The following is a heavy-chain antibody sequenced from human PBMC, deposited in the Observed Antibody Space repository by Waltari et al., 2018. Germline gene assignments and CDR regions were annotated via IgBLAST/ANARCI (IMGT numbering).Heavy chain of an antibody. D-gene: IGHD2-21*01. CDR3: ASCCGAQGNYGIDV. J-gene: IGHJ6*02. Sequence: QVQLVQSGAEVKKPGASVKVSCKASGYTFTSYDINWVRQATGQGFEWMGWMNPNSGTTGYAQKFQGRVTMTMNTSISTAYMELSSLRSEDTAVYYCASCCGAQGNYGIDVWGQGTTVTVSS. CDR2: MNPNSGTT. V-gene: IGHV1-8*01. CDR1: GYTFTSYD.